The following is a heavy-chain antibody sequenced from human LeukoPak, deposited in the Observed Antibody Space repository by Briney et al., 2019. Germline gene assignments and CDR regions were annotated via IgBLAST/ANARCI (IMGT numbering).Heavy chain of an antibody. CDR1: GFTFSSYA. CDR3: AKGDYGSGSYYDY. V-gene: IGHV3-23*01. CDR2: ISGSGGST. J-gene: IGHJ4*02. Sequence: PGGSLRLSCAASGFTFSSYAMSWVRQAPGKGLEWVSAISGSGGSTYYTDSVKGRFTISRDNSKNTLYLQMNSLRAEDTAVYYCAKGDYGSGSYYDYWGQGTLVTVSS. D-gene: IGHD3-10*01.